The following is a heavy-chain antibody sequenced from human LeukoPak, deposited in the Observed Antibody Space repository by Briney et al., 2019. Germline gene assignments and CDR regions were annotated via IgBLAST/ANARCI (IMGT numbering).Heavy chain of an antibody. Sequence: SETLSLTCTVSGGSISGYYWTWIRQPPGKGLEWIGYIYYSGSTNYNPSLKSRVTISVDTSKNQFSLKLSSVTAADTAVYYCARRSTTDYYFDYWGQGTLVTVSS. J-gene: IGHJ4*02. CDR2: IYYSGST. CDR1: GGSISGYY. D-gene: IGHD1-1*01. CDR3: ARRSTTDYYFDY. V-gene: IGHV4-59*08.